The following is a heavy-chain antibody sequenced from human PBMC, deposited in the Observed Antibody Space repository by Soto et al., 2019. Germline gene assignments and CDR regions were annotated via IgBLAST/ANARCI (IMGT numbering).Heavy chain of an antibody. Sequence: ASVKVSCKASGYTFTSYGISWVRQAPGQGLEWMGWISAYNGNTNYAQKLQGRVTMTTDTSTSTAYMELRSLRSDDTAVYYCARDPSVAVAGPTFDYWGQGTLVTVSS. CDR1: GYTFTSYG. V-gene: IGHV1-18*01. J-gene: IGHJ4*02. D-gene: IGHD6-19*01. CDR2: ISAYNGNT. CDR3: ARDPSVAVAGPTFDY.